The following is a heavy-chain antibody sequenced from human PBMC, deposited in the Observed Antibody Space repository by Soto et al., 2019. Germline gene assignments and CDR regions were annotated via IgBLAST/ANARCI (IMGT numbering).Heavy chain of an antibody. Sequence: SVKVSCKASGGTFSSYAISWVRQAPGQGLEWMGGIIPIFGTANYAQKFQGRVTITADESASTAHMELSSLRSEDTAVYYCARGRVGGDTAMVTAYYYGMDVWGQGTTVTVSS. CDR1: GGTFSSYA. V-gene: IGHV1-69*13. CDR2: IIPIFGTA. J-gene: IGHJ6*02. CDR3: ARGRVGGDTAMVTAYYYGMDV. D-gene: IGHD5-18*01.